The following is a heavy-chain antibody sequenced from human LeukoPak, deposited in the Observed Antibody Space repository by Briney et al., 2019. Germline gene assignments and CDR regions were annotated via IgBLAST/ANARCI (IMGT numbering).Heavy chain of an antibody. V-gene: IGHV3-23*01. J-gene: IGHJ5*02. CDR3: AKDPRLWFEYIFDP. Sequence: GGSLRLSCAASGFTFSSYWMSWVRQAPGKGLEWVSAISGSGGSTYYADSVKGRFTISRDNSKNTLYLQMNSLRAEDTAVYYCAKDPRLWFEYIFDPWGQGTLVTVSS. CDR1: GFTFSSYW. D-gene: IGHD3-10*01. CDR2: ISGSGGST.